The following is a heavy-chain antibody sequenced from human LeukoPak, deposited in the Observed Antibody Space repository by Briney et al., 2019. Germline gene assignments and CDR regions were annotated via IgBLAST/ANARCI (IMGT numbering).Heavy chain of an antibody. CDR2: ISSSSSYI. CDR3: ARSPGNSSYYYYYYMDV. D-gene: IGHD6-6*01. CDR1: GFTFSSYS. V-gene: IGHV3-21*01. J-gene: IGHJ6*03. Sequence: GGSLRLSCAASGFTFSSYSMNWVRPAPGKGLEWVSSISSSSSYIYYADSVKGRFTISRDNAKNSLYLQMNSLRAEDTAVYYCARSPGNSSYYYYYYMDVWGKGTTVTVSS.